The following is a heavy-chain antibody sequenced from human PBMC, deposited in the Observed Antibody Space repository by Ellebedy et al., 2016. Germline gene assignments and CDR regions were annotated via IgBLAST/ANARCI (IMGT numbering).Heavy chain of an antibody. Sequence: SETLSLXCAVYGGSFSGYYWSWIRQPPGKGLEWIGEINHSGSTNYNPSPKSRVTISVDTSKNQFSLKLSSVTAADTAVYYCARRSGWYSYYGMDVWGQGTTVTVSS. D-gene: IGHD6-19*01. CDR1: GGSFSGYY. V-gene: IGHV4-34*01. J-gene: IGHJ6*02. CDR2: INHSGST. CDR3: ARRSGWYSYYGMDV.